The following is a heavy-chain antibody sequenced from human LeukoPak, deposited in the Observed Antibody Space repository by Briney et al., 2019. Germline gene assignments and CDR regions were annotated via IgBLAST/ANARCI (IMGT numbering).Heavy chain of an antibody. Sequence: GGSLRLSCTTSGFTFTTYSMNWVRQAPGQGLEWVSSISSSSTYIYYRDSVKGRFTVSRDNAKNSLYLQMNNLRVEDTAVYYCARGKSSTVTRLDYWGQGTLVTVSS. J-gene: IGHJ4*02. V-gene: IGHV3-21*06. CDR3: ARGKSSTVTRLDY. CDR1: GFTFTTYS. D-gene: IGHD4-17*01. CDR2: ISSSSTYI.